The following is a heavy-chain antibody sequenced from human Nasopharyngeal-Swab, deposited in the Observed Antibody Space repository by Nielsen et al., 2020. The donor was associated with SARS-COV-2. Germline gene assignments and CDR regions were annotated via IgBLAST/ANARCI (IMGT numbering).Heavy chain of an antibody. Sequence: GGSLRLSCMASGDSFASYWITWVRQMDEKGLEWKGRSDTSDSDSMYSPSFQGHVTFSADKSTSTAFLEGSSLKAADTAMYYCVGHSSTGTYAFANWDQGPLVPVSS. D-gene: IGHD1-1*01. CDR2: SDTSDSDS. CDR3: VGHSSTGTYAFAN. J-gene: IGHJ4*02. V-gene: IGHV5-10-1*01. CDR1: GDSFASYW.